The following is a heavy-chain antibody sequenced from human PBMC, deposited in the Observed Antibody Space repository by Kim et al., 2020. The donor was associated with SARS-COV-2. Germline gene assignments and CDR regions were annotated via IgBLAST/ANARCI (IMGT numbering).Heavy chain of an antibody. V-gene: IGHV4-59*09. D-gene: IGHD6-13*01. J-gene: IGHJ5*02. Sequence: SLKSRVTISVDTSKNLFSLKLSSVTAADTAVYYCARGSLIAAAGTTWFDPWGQGTLVTVSS. CDR3: ARGSLIAAAGTTWFDP.